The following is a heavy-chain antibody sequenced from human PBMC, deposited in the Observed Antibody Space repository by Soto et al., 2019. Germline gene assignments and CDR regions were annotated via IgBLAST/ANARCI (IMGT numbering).Heavy chain of an antibody. Sequence: NPSETLSLTCNVSGFAISRGYYWSWVRQPPGKGLEWIGSIYPSVSSYHNPSLESRLTLSIDTSKNQFTLKLASVTVADTALYYCAREKVGTTFFDNWGQGTQVTVSS. CDR1: GFAISRGYY. J-gene: IGHJ4*02. V-gene: IGHV4-38-2*02. CDR3: AREKVGTTFFDN. D-gene: IGHD1-1*01. CDR2: IYPSVSS.